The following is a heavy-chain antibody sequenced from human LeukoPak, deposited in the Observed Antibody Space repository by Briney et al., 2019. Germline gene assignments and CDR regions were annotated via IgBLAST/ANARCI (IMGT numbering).Heavy chain of an antibody. CDR1: GITLSNYG. D-gene: IGHD5-18*01. J-gene: IGHJ4*02. Sequence: TGGSLRLSCAVSGITLSNYGMSWVRQAPGKGLEWVAGISDTGGSTNYADSVKGRFTISRDNPKNTLYLQMNSLRAEDTAVYYCARDRTIGYSYGYFDYWGQGTLVTVSS. CDR3: ARDRTIGYSYGYFDY. V-gene: IGHV3-23*01. CDR2: ISDTGGST.